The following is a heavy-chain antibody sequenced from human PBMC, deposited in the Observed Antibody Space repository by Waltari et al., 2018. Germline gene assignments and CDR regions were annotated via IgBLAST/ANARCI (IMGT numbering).Heavy chain of an antibody. CDR2: IYYSGSS. V-gene: IGHV4-39*07. CDR1: GGALSRFTYY. J-gene: IGHJ4*02. CDR3: ARRCGGDCYSFDS. Sequence: QLQLQESGPGLVKPSETLSLTCTVSGGALSRFTYYCGWILQPPGKGLEWIGCIYYSGSSYDNTSLESRVTISVDTYKNQFSLRLKAVTAVDTAVYYCARRCGGDCYSFDSWGQGTLVTVSS. D-gene: IGHD2-21*01.